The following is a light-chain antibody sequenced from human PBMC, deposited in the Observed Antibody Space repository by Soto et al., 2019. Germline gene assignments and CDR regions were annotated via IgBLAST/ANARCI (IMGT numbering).Light chain of an antibody. J-gene: IGKJ2*01. V-gene: IGKV1-6*01. CDR3: LQDASYPYT. Sequence: AVQMTQSPSSLSASVGDRVTITCRTSQDVRNDLGWYQQKPGQAPKLLIYTISTLQSGVPSRFSGSGSGTDFTLTISSLQPEDSATYYCLQDASYPYTFGQGTNLEI. CDR1: QDVRND. CDR2: TIS.